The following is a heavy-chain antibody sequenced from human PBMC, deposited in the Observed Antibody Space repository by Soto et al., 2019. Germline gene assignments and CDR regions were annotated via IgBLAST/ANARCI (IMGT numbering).Heavy chain of an antibody. CDR2: TNSDGTDS. CDR1: GFDFEDYA. Sequence: GGSLRLSCAAAGFDFEDYAMHWVRQVPGKGLEWVSLTNSDGTDSYYMDSVKGRFTISRDNAKSTLYLQMDRLRPEDTALYLCEKSLSYSDSSPIDHWGQGTLVTVSS. D-gene: IGHD3-22*01. CDR3: EKSLSYSDSSPIDH. J-gene: IGHJ4*02. V-gene: IGHV3-43D*04.